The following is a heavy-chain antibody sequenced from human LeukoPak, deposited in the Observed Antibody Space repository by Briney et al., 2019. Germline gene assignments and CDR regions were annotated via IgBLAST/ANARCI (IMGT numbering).Heavy chain of an antibody. CDR1: GFTFSHYA. CDR2: IWYDGSNK. CDR3: AKGTAAAGY. D-gene: IGHD6-13*01. Sequence: GESLRVSCAASGFTFSHYAMHWVRQAPGKGLEWLADIWYDGSNKYYADSVRGRFTISRDNSKNMLFLEMSSLRAEDTAVYFCAKGTAAAGYWGQGTLVTVSS. V-gene: IGHV3-33*06. J-gene: IGHJ4*02.